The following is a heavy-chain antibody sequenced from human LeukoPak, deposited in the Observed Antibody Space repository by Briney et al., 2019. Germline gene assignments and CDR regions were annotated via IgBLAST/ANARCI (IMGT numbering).Heavy chain of an antibody. D-gene: IGHD3-22*01. J-gene: IGHJ5*02. CDR1: GYTFTSYY. CDR2: INPSGGST. V-gene: IGHV1-46*01. Sequence: RASVKVSCKASGYTFTSYYMHWVRQAPGQGPEWMGIINPSGGSTSYAQKFQGRVTMTRDTSTSTVYMELSSLRSEDTAVYYCARGVRSRWTYDSSGYLNGPWGQGTLVTVSS. CDR3: ARGVRSRWTYDSSGYLNGP.